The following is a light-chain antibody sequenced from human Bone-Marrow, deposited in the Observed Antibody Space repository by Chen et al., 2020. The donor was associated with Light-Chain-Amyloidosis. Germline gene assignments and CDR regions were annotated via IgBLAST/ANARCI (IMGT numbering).Light chain of an antibody. V-gene: IGLV2-14*01. CDR2: EVT. CDR3: SSNTSTNTLV. Sequence: QSALTQPASVSGSPGPSITISCTGTSSAVGGDNHVSWYQQHPDKAPKLMIYEVTNRPSWVPDRFSGSKTDNTSSLSIAGLQTEDEDDYYCSSNTSTNTLVFGRGTRVTVL. CDR1: SSAVGGDNH. J-gene: IGLJ1*01.